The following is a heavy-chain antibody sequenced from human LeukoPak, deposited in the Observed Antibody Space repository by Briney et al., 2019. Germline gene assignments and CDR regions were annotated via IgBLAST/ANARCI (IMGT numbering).Heavy chain of an antibody. D-gene: IGHD3-9*01. J-gene: IGHJ4*02. CDR2: INHSGST. CDR1: GGSFRGYY. V-gene: IGHV4-34*01. Sequence: KPSETLSLTCAVYGGSFRGYYWSWIRQPPGKGLEWIGEINHSGSTNYNPSLKSRVTISVDTSKNQFSLKLSSVTAADTAVYYCARGVWLLSWGQGTLVTVSS. CDR3: ARGVWLLS.